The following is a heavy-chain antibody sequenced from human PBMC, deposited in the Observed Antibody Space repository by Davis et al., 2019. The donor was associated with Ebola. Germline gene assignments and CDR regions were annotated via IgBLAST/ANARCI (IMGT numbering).Heavy chain of an antibody. D-gene: IGHD6-19*01. Sequence: PGGSLRLSCTVSGGSISSSYHWGWIRQSPGKGLEWIGSIRSSGSTYYNPSLKSRVTMSVDTSNNQFSLRLSSVTAADTAVYYCVDSGWSGNEYFQHWGQGTLVTVSS. J-gene: IGHJ1*01. CDR3: VDSGWSGNEYFQH. V-gene: IGHV4-39*01. CDR1: GGSISSSYH. CDR2: IRSSGST.